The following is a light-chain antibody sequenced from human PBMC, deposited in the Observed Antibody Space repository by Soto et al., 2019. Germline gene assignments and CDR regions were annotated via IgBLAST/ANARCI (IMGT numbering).Light chain of an antibody. CDR1: QNVSNNY. J-gene: IGKJ2*01. Sequence: EIVLTQSPGTRSLSPGERGTLSCMASQNVSNNYLAWYQQKPGQAPRLLIYDASSRATGIPDRFSGSGSGTDFTLTISRLEPEDFAVYYCQQCAFSPRTFGQGTKLELK. CDR2: DAS. CDR3: QQCAFSPRT. V-gene: IGKV3-20*01.